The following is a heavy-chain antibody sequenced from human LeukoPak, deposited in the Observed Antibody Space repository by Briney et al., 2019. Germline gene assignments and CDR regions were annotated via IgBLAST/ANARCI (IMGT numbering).Heavy chain of an antibody. Sequence: PGGSLRLSCVASGFTVSSNYMSWVRQAPGKGLEWVSVTYSGGSTDYADSVKGRFTISRDNSKNTLYLQMNNLRAEDTAVYYCARDPAPLGGYYDSSGDALDIWGQGTIVTVPS. J-gene: IGHJ3*02. D-gene: IGHD3-22*01. CDR1: GFTVSSNY. CDR3: ARDPAPLGGYYDSSGDALDI. CDR2: TYSGGST. V-gene: IGHV3-66*01.